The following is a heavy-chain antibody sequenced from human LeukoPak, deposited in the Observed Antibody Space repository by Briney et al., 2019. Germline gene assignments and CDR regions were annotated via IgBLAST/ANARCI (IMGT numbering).Heavy chain of an antibody. D-gene: IGHD3-3*01. CDR1: GYTFTSYY. V-gene: IGHV1-46*01. CDR3: GRGLALMGFCFDP. Sequence: KPGASVKVSCKASGYTFTSYYMHWVRQAPGQGLEWMGIINPSCGSTSYAQKFQGRVTMTRDTFTSTVYMELSSLRSEDTAVYYWGRGLALMGFCFDPWGQGTLVTVSS. CDR2: INPSCGST. J-gene: IGHJ5*02.